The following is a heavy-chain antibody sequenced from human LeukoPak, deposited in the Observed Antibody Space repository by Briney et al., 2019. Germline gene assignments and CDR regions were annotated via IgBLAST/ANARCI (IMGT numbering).Heavy chain of an antibody. J-gene: IGHJ3*02. V-gene: IGHV3-73*01. CDR3: AKVTRYSGSYNLGAFDI. CDR1: GFTFSGSI. D-gene: IGHD1-26*01. Sequence: PGGSLRLSCAASGFTFSGSIMHWVRQASGKGLEWVGLIRSKANNYATAYAASVKGRFTISRDDSKNTAYLQMNSLKTEDTAVYYCAKVTRYSGSYNLGAFDIWGQGTMVTVSS. CDR2: IRSKANNYAT.